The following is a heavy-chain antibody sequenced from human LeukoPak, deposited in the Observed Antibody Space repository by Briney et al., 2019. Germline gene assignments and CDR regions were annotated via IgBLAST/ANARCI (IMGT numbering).Heavy chain of an antibody. CDR3: ARGGDMAAAGIRFFDY. J-gene: IGHJ4*02. CDR2: ISPSGGST. CDR1: GYTFTSYY. V-gene: IGHV1-46*01. Sequence: ASVTVSCKASGYTFTSYYMHWVRQAPGQGLEWMGIISPSGGSTSYAQKFQGRVTMTRDTSTSTVYMDLSSLRSEDTAVYYCARGGDMAAAGIRFFDYWGQGTLVTVSS. D-gene: IGHD6-13*01.